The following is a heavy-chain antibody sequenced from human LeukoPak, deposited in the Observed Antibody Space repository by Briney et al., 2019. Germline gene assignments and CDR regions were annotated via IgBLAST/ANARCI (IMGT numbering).Heavy chain of an antibody. D-gene: IGHD1-26*01. Sequence: GGSLRLSCAASGFTFSSYWMHWVRQAPGRGLVWVSRIDTDGSNTAYADSVKGRFTISRDNAKNTLYLQMNSLRAEDTAVYYCTRGGATLDYWGQGPLVTVSS. CDR3: TRGGATLDY. CDR2: IDTDGSNT. CDR1: GFTFSSYW. V-gene: IGHV3-74*01. J-gene: IGHJ4*02.